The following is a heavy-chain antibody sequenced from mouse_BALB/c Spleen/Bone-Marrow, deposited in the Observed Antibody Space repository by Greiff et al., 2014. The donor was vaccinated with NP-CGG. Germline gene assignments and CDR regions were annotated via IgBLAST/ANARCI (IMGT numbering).Heavy chain of an antibody. D-gene: IGHD1-1*01. CDR1: GYSSTSYW. V-gene: IGHV1-5*01. J-gene: IGHJ4*01. CDR3: TRFLYYYCSREDDYAIDY. CDR2: IYPGNSDT. Sequence: VQLQQSGPVLARPGASVKMSCKASGYSSTSYWMHWVKQRPGQGLEWIGAIYPGNSDTSYNQKFKGKAKLTAVTSASTAYMELSSLTNEDSAVYYCTRFLYYYCSREDDYAIDYWGQGTSVTVSS.